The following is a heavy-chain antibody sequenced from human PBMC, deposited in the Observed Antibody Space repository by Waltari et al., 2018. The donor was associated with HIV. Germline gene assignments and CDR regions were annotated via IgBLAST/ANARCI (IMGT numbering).Heavy chain of an antibody. D-gene: IGHD2-15*01. Sequence: QVHLVQSGPEVKKPGASVTISCKASGYNFTAHGIHWVRQAPGQRLEWVAWVNPANGNTKYSRRMQARVTVTRDASATTTYMVVNSLRSEETALYYCVRGPSCSGGTCYSFFDFWGQGTLVSVSS. J-gene: IGHJ4*02. V-gene: IGHV1-3*01. CDR2: VNPANGNT. CDR3: VRGPSCSGGTCYSFFDF. CDR1: GYNFTAHG.